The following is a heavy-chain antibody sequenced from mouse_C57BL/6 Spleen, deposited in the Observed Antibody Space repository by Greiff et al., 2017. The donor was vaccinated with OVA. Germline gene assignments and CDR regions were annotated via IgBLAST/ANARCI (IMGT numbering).Heavy chain of an antibody. Sequence: VQLQQSGAELARPGASVKLSCKASGYTFTSYGISWVKQRTGQGLEWIGEIYPRSGNTYYNEKFKGKATLTADKSSSTAYMELRSLTSEDSAVDVCARGNGSSYLYAMDYWGQGTSVTVSS. D-gene: IGHD1-1*01. CDR1: GYTFTSYG. J-gene: IGHJ4*01. CDR3: ARGNGSSYLYAMDY. CDR2: IYPRSGNT. V-gene: IGHV1-81*01.